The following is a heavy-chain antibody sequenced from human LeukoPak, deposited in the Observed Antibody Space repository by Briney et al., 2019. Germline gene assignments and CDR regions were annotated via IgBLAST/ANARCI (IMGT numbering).Heavy chain of an antibody. V-gene: IGHV1-18*01. Sequence: ASVKVSCKASGYTFTSYGISWVRQAPGQGLERMGWISAYNGNTNYAQKLQGRVTMTTDTSTSTAYMELRSLRSDDTAVYYCARDQRGIYDYVWGSYDYWGQGTLVTVSS. CDR2: ISAYNGNT. CDR1: GYTFTSYG. D-gene: IGHD3-16*01. J-gene: IGHJ4*02. CDR3: ARDQRGIYDYVWGSYDY.